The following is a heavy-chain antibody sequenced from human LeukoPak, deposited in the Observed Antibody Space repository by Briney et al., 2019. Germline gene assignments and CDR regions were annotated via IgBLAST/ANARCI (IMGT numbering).Heavy chain of an antibody. J-gene: IGHJ4*02. CDR2: VSGGGEAT. V-gene: IGHV3-23*01. CDR1: GFIFREYA. CDR3: AKDQRYYGGNPSYNFDY. D-gene: IGHD4-23*01. Sequence: GGSLRLSCAASGFIFREYAMSWVRQAPGKGLEWVSAVSGGGEATYYADSVKGRFPISRDNSKNTLSLQMNSLRVEDTAVYYCAKDQRYYGGNPSYNFDYWGQGTLVTVSS.